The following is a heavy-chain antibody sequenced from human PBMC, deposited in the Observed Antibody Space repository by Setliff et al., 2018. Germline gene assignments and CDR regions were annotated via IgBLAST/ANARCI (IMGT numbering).Heavy chain of an antibody. CDR2: ISVYNGDT. J-gene: IGHJ4*02. Sequence: ASVKVSCKVPADSDISYGISWLRQAPGQGPEWMGWISVYNGDTSYAQKFQGRVTMTIDTPTSTAYMELRSLRSDDTAVYYCARGPPDFVVVPAAAKFDYWGPGTLVTVSS. CDR1: ADSDISYG. CDR3: ARGPPDFVVVPAAAKFDY. V-gene: IGHV1-18*01. D-gene: IGHD2-2*01.